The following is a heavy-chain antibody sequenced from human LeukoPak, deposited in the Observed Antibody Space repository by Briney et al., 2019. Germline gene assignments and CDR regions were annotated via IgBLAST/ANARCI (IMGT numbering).Heavy chain of an antibody. J-gene: IGHJ4*02. Sequence: GESPKISCKGSGYSFTSYWIAWVRQMPGKGLEWMGIIYPDDSDTRYSPSFQGQVTITADKSISTAYLQWSSLKASDNAMYYCARQRRSSGWPNDYWGQGTLVTVSS. CDR2: IYPDDSDT. V-gene: IGHV5-51*01. D-gene: IGHD6-19*01. CDR1: GYSFTSYW. CDR3: ARQRRSSGWPNDY.